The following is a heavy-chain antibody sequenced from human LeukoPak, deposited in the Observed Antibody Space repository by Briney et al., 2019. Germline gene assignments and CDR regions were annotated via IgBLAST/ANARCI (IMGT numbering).Heavy chain of an antibody. D-gene: IGHD2-21*02. J-gene: IGHJ4*02. V-gene: IGHV4-59*01. Sequence: PSETLSLTCTVSGGSISSYYWSWIRQPPGKGLEWIGHIYYSGSTNYNPSLKSRVTISVDTSKNQFSLKLSSVTAADTAVYYCAREVYCGGDCRYYFDYWGQGTLVTVSS. CDR2: IYYSGST. CDR3: AREVYCGGDCRYYFDY. CDR1: GGSISSYY.